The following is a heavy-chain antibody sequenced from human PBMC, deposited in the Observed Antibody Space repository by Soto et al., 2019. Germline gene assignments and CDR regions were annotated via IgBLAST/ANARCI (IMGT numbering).Heavy chain of an antibody. CDR3: ARAGSPVADTVEFDY. D-gene: IGHD6-19*01. J-gene: IGHJ4*02. CDR1: GYKFTRYS. V-gene: IGHV5-51*01. Sequence: GESLKISCQVSGYKFTRYSVGRMRQMPGKGLEWMGIIHPGDSYSRYSPSFQGQVTISADKSISTAYLQWRSLKASDTAMYLCARAGSPVADTVEFDYWGQGTLVTVSS. CDR2: IHPGDSYS.